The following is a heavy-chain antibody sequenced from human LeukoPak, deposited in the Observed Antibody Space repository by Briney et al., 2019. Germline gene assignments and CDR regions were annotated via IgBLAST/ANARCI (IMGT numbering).Heavy chain of an antibody. CDR3: AREYYDILTGYYSGLDY. CDR2: IYSGGST. V-gene: IGHV3-53*01. J-gene: IGHJ4*02. D-gene: IGHD3-9*01. Sequence: PGGSLRLSCAASGFTVSSNYMSWVRQAPGMGLEWVSVIYSGGSTYYADSVKGRFTISRDNSKNTLYLQMNSLRAEDMAVYYCAREYYDILTGYYSGLDYWGQGTLVTVSS. CDR1: GFTVSSNY.